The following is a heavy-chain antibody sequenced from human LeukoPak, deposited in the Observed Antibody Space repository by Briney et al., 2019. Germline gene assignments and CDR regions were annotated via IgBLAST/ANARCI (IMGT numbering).Heavy chain of an antibody. CDR1: GGSIINHN. CDR3: AREYYGSSGYYNDY. Sequence: SETLSLTCSVSGGSIINHNWSWIRQPPGKGLEWIGYIYSSGSTNYNPSLKNRVTISVDRSKNRFSLNLSSLTAADTAVYYCAREYYGSSGYYNDYWGQGALVTVSS. V-gene: IGHV4-59*11. D-gene: IGHD3-22*01. J-gene: IGHJ4*02. CDR2: IYSSGST.